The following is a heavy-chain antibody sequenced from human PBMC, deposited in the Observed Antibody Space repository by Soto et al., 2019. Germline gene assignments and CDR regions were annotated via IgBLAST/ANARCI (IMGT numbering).Heavy chain of an antibody. Sequence: GGSLRLSCAASGFSFSNYALTWVRQAPGKGLEWVSAISGSGGSTYYADSVKGRFTISRDNSKNTLYLQMNSLRAEDTAVYYCAKDRVNFWPDDYWGQGTLVTVSS. CDR1: GFSFSNYA. J-gene: IGHJ4*02. CDR2: ISGSGGST. CDR3: AKDRVNFWPDDY. V-gene: IGHV3-23*01. D-gene: IGHD1-20*01.